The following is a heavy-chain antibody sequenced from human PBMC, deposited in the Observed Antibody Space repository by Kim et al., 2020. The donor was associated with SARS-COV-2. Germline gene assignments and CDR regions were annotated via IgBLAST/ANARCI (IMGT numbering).Heavy chain of an antibody. V-gene: IGHV3-7*01. J-gene: IGHJ3*02. CDR3: ARDGDLYSSGKDAFDI. Sequence: GGSLRLSCAASGFTFSSYWMTWVRQAPGKGLEWVANIKQDGNQKYYVDSVKGRFTISRDNAKNSLYLQMNSLRAEDTAVHYCARDGDLYSSGKDAFDIWGQGTMFAVSS. D-gene: IGHD6-19*01. CDR2: IKQDGNQK. CDR1: GFTFSSYW.